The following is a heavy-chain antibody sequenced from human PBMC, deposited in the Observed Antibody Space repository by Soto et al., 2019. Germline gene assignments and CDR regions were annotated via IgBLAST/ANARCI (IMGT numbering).Heavy chain of an antibody. CDR2: IYHSGST. Sequence: SETLSLTCAVSGFSISSGGYSWSWIRQPPGKGLEWIGYIYHSGSTYYNPSLKSRVTISVDRSKNQFSLKLSSVTAADTAVYYCSGGSGTLDYWGQGTLVT. J-gene: IGHJ4*02. V-gene: IGHV4-30-2*01. CDR3: SGGSGTLDY. CDR1: GFSISSGGYS. D-gene: IGHD3-10*01.